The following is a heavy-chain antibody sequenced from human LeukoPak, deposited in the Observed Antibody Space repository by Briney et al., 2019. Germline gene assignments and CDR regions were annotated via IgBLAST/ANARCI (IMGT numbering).Heavy chain of an antibody. J-gene: IGHJ4*02. CDR3: ARAPFQYYDFWSGPPDH. CDR1: GYTFTGYY. D-gene: IGHD3-3*01. Sequence: ASVKVFCTASGYTFTGYYMHWVRQAPGQGLEWMGRINPNSGGTNYAQKFQGRVTMTRDTSISTAYMELSRLRSDDTAVYYCARAPFQYYDFWSGPPDHWGQGTLVTVSS. CDR2: INPNSGGT. V-gene: IGHV1-2*06.